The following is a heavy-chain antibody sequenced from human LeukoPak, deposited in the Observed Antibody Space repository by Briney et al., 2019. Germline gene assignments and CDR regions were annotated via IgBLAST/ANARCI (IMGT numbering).Heavy chain of an antibody. D-gene: IGHD6-13*01. CDR3: ARSAGGSSYYFDC. CDR1: GFTFSDYY. CDR2: ISSGSSFT. Sequence: GGSLGLSCAASGFTFSDYYMSWIRQAPGKGLEWVSYISSGSSFTDYADSVRGRFTISRDNAKNSLHLQIHSLRAEDTAVYYCARSAGGSSYYFDCWGQGTLVTVSS. V-gene: IGHV3-11*06. J-gene: IGHJ4*02.